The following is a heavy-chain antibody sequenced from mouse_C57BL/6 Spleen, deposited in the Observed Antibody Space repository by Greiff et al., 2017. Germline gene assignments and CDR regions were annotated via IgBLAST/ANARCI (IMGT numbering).Heavy chain of an antibody. Sequence: QVQLQQPGAELVKPGASVKMSCKASGYTFTSYWITWVKQRPGQGLEWIGDIYPGSGSTNYNEKFKSKATLTVDTSSSTAYMQLSSLTSEDSAVYYCARKDNYDYSDCAMDYWGQGTSVTVSS. D-gene: IGHD2-4*01. V-gene: IGHV1-55*01. CDR2: IYPGSGST. J-gene: IGHJ4*01. CDR1: GYTFTSYW. CDR3: ARKDNYDYSDCAMDY.